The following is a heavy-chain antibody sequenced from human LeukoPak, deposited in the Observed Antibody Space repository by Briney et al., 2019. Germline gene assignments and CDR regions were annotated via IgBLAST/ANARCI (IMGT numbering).Heavy chain of an antibody. CDR1: GGSITTTNW. V-gene: IGHV4-4*02. J-gene: IGHJ4*02. D-gene: IGHD1-1*01. Sequence: SETLSLTCAVSGGSITTTNWWSWVRQPPGKGLEWIGEVHLSGATNYNPSLKSRVTISVDKSKNQFSLKLSSVTAADTAVYYCASKKWNDRSFDYSGQGTLVTVSS. CDR2: VHLSGAT. CDR3: ASKKWNDRSFDY.